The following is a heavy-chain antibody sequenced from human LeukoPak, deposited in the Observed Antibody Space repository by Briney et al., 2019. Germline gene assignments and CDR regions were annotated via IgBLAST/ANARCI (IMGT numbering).Heavy chain of an antibody. Sequence: PGGSLRLSCAASGFTFSTYAMSWVRQAPGKGLEWVSSISGSGSSTYDADSVKGRFTISRDNSKNTLDLQMNRLRADDTAVYYCAKNRGSTGRSDYWGQGTLVTVSS. CDR2: ISGSGSST. D-gene: IGHD1-26*01. CDR1: GFTFSTYA. J-gene: IGHJ4*02. V-gene: IGHV3-23*01. CDR3: AKNRGSTGRSDY.